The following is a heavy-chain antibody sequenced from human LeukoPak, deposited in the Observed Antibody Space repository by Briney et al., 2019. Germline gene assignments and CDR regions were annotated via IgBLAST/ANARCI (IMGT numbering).Heavy chain of an antibody. CDR2: LSDSGASK. Sequence: GGSLRLSCAASGFTFSSYAMTWVCQAPGKGLEWVSALSDSGASKYYADSVKGRFTISRDNSKNTLYLQMNSLRADDTAVYYCASSPPTGITVSYFDYWGQGTLVTVSS. V-gene: IGHV3-23*01. CDR3: ASSPPTGITVSYFDY. D-gene: IGHD4-17*01. J-gene: IGHJ4*02. CDR1: GFTFSSYA.